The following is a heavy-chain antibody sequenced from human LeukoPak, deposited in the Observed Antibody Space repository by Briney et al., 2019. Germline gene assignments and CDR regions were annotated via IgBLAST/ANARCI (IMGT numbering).Heavy chain of an antibody. Sequence: GGSLRLSCAASGFTFSDYSMNWVRQAPGKGLEWVAVISYDGSNKYYADSVKGRFTISRDNSKNTLYLQMNSLRAEDTAVYYCAKSGQGMDVWGQGTTVTVSS. CDR3: AKSGQGMDV. J-gene: IGHJ6*02. CDR2: ISYDGSNK. V-gene: IGHV3-30*18. CDR1: GFTFSDYS. D-gene: IGHD6-25*01.